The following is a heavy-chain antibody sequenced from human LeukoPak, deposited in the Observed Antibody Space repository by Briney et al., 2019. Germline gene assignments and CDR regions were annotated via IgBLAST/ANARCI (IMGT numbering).Heavy chain of an antibody. Sequence: GGSLRLSCAASGFTFSSYEMNWVRQAPGKGLEWVSHISSSGSIIYYADSVKGRFTISRDNAKNSLYLQMNSLRAEDTAVYYCARGDTAMVDYYYYMDVWGKGTTVTISS. D-gene: IGHD5-18*01. J-gene: IGHJ6*03. CDR3: ARGDTAMVDYYYYMDV. V-gene: IGHV3-48*03. CDR1: GFTFSSYE. CDR2: ISSSGSII.